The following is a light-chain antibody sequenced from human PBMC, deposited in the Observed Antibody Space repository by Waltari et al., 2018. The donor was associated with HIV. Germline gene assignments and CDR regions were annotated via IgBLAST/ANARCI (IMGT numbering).Light chain of an antibody. V-gene: IGKV3-20*01. Sequence: MLTKSPGSLSLSPGARATLSCRASQPVINNNLAWYQQKPGRTPRLLIYAASKRATGIPDRFSGSGSGSDFTLTISGLDPEDFAIYYCLHYGVSVWTFGQG. CDR2: AAS. CDR1: QPVINNN. J-gene: IGKJ1*01. CDR3: LHYGVSVWT.